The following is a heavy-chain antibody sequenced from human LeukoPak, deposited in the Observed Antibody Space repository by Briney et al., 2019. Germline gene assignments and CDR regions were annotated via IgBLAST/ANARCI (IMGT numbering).Heavy chain of an antibody. J-gene: IGHJ4*01. V-gene: IGHV4-39*01. CDR2: IYYSGNT. CDR3: AGPPLTPLYTRGFYASAPSFDS. CDR1: GGSISSSFFY. Sequence: SETLSLTCAVSGGSISSSFFYWGWIRQPPGEGLEWIGSIYYSGNTYYNPSRRGRVTTSADTPKNQFSLKLSSVTAADTPVYYCAGPPLTPLYTRGFYASAPSFDSWGPGTLVTVSS. D-gene: IGHD6-19*01.